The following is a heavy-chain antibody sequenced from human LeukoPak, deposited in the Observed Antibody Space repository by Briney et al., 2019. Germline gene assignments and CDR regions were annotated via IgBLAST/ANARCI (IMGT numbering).Heavy chain of an antibody. D-gene: IGHD2-15*01. CDR2: IYHSGST. CDR1: GYSISSGYY. CDR3: ARVDCSGGSCYSFDY. J-gene: IGHJ4*02. Sequence: PSETLSLTCTVSGYSISSGYYWGWIRQPPGKGLEWIGSIYHSGSTYYNPSLKSRVTISVDTSKNQFSLKLSSVTAADTAVYYCARVDCSGGSCYSFDYWGQGTLVTVST. V-gene: IGHV4-38-2*02.